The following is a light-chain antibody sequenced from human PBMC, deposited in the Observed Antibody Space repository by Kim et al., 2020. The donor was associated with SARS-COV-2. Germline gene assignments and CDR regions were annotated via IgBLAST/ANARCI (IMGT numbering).Light chain of an antibody. CDR2: AAY. V-gene: IGKV3-20*01. CDR3: QHYHTLPLT. J-gene: IGKJ4*01. Sequence: VSPGERATRSCRASQNINIKLAWYQQKPGQAPRLLIYAAYRRATGIPDRFSGSGSGTDFTLTISRLEPDDFAVYSCQHYHTLPLTFGGGTKVDIK. CDR1: QNINIK.